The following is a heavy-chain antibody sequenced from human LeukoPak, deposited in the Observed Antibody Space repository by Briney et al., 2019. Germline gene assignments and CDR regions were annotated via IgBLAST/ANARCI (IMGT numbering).Heavy chain of an antibody. Sequence: GGSLRLSCAASGFTFSSYWMSWVRQAPGKGLEWVANIKQDGGEKYYLDSVKGRFNISRDNAKNSLYLQMNSLRAEDTAVYYCARISTSSCYRPPDYWGQGTLVTVSS. D-gene: IGHD6-13*01. CDR3: ARISTSSCYRPPDY. V-gene: IGHV3-7*01. CDR1: GFTFSSYW. CDR2: IKQDGGEK. J-gene: IGHJ4*02.